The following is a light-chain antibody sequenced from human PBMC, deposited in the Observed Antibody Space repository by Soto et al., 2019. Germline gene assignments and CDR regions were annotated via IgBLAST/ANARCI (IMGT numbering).Light chain of an antibody. V-gene: IGLV2-8*01. Sequence: QSALTQPPSASGSPGQSVTISCTGTSSDVGGYNFVSWYQQHPGKVPKTVIYEVIKRPSGVPDRFSGSKSGNTASLTVXGXXXXXXXXYYCSSFGGGNKVLFGGGTKLTVL. CDR1: SSDVGGYNF. CDR2: EVI. J-gene: IGLJ3*02. CDR3: SSFGGGNKVL.